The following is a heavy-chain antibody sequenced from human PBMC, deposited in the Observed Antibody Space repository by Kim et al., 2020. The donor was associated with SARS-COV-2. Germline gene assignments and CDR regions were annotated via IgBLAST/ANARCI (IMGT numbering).Heavy chain of an antibody. Sequence: GGSLRLSCAASGFTFSSYEMNWVRQAPGKGLEWVSYISRSGSTIYYADSVKGRSTISRDNAKNSLYLQMNSLRAEDTAVYYCARGAALRYWGQGTLVTVSS. CDR2: ISRSGSTI. CDR3: ARGAALRY. CDR1: GFTFSSYE. D-gene: IGHD6-13*01. V-gene: IGHV3-48*03. J-gene: IGHJ4*02.